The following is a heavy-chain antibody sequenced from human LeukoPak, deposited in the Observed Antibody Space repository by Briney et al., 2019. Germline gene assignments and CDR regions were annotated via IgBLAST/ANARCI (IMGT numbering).Heavy chain of an antibody. CDR2: TYYRSKWYN. CDR3: AREEYYYGSGSYYFPDWFDP. D-gene: IGHD3-10*01. J-gene: IGHJ5*02. V-gene: IGHV6-1*01. Sequence: SQTLSLTCAISGDSVSSNSAAWNWIGQSPSRGLEWLGRTYYRSKWYNDYAVSVKSRITINPDTSKNQFSLQLNSVTPEDTAVYYCAREEYYYGSGSYYFPDWFDPWGQGTLVTVSS. CDR1: GDSVSSNSAA.